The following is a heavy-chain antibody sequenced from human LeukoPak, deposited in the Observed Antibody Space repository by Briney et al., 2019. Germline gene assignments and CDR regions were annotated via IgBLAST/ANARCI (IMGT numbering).Heavy chain of an antibody. J-gene: IGHJ3*01. Sequence: PGGSLRLSCAASGFSINSDYMSWVRQAPGKELEWLSVIYSSGSSYYSDSVRGRFTISRDDSKNTLYLQLSGLRVEDTAVYYCARRPVFCSGGTCAYDVFDVWGQGTMVTVSS. D-gene: IGHD2-15*01. CDR3: ARRPVFCSGGTCAYDVFDV. CDR2: IYSSGSS. CDR1: GFSINSDY. V-gene: IGHV3-53*01.